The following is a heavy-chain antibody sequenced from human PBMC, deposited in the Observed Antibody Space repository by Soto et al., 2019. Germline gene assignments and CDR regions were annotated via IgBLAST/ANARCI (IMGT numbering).Heavy chain of an antibody. V-gene: IGHV4-59*08. J-gene: IGHJ2*01. CDR2: IYDSGST. CDR3: ARHGGRYCSGGTCYIYWHFDL. Sequence: SETLSLTCTVSGGFISTYYWSWIRQPPGKGLEWIGYIYDSGSTDYNPSLKSRVTISVDTSKNQFSLKLSSVTAADTAVYYCARHGGRYCSGGTCYIYWHFDLWGRGTLVTVSS. D-gene: IGHD2-15*01. CDR1: GGFISTYY.